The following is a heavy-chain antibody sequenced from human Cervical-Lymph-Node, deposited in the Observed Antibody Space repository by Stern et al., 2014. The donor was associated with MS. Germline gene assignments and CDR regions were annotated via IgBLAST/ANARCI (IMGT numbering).Heavy chain of an antibody. D-gene: IGHD2-15*01. V-gene: IGHV4-61*02. Sequence: QVQLQESGPGLVKPSQTLSLTCTVSGGSISSGNYYWSWIRQPAGKGLEWIGRIFSGVSTNYNPSLKSRVTISGDTSKNQFSLKLSSVPAADTAMYYCARDLSFCSGGSCYSGLFDYWGQGILVTVSS. CDR1: GGSISSGNYY. CDR2: IFSGVST. J-gene: IGHJ4*02. CDR3: ARDLSFCSGGSCYSGLFDY.